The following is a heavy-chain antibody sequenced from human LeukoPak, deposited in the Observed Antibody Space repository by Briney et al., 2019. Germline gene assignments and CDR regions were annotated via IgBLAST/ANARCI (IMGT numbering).Heavy chain of an antibody. CDR3: ARAAYDSSGYYYNY. CDR2: IYHSGST. Sequence: SRTLSLTCAVSGGSISSGGYSWSWIRQPPRKGLEWIGYIYHSGSTYYNPSLKSRVTISVDRSKNQFSLKLSSVTAADTAVYYCARAAYDSSGYYYNYWGQGTLVTVSS. D-gene: IGHD3-22*01. J-gene: IGHJ4*02. V-gene: IGHV4-30-2*01. CDR1: GGSISSGGYS.